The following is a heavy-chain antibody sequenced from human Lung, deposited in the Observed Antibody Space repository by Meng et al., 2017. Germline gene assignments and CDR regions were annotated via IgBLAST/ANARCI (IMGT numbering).Heavy chain of an antibody. CDR3: ATGAAAADH. J-gene: IGHJ4*02. Sequence: EVQLVESGGGLVKPGVSLRLSCVASGFSFTDAWMSWVRQAPGKGLEWVGRIKSNSDGGTTDYAAPVKGRFTISRDDSKNTLYLQMNSLITEDTAVYFCATGAAAADHWGQGTLVTVSS. CDR1: GFSFTDAW. V-gene: IGHV3-15*01. D-gene: IGHD6-13*01. CDR2: IKSNSDGGTT.